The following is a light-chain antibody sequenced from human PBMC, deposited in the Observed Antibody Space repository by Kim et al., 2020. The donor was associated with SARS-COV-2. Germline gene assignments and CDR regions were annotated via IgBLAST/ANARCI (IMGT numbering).Light chain of an antibody. CDR1: QSISSY. J-gene: IGKJ2*01. CDR3: QQSYSTLLYT. CDR2: AAS. V-gene: IGKV1-39*01. Sequence: DIQMTQSPSSLSASVGDRVTITCRAGQSISSYLNWYQQKPGKAPKLLIYAASSLQSGVPSRFSGSGSGTDFTLTISSLQPEDFATYYCQQSYSTLLYTFGQGTKLEI.